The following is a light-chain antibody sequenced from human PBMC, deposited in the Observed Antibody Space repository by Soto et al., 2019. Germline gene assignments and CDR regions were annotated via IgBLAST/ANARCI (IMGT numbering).Light chain of an antibody. Sequence: ELVMTQSPATLSVSPGERAALSCRASQSVSSNLAWYQQKPGQAPSLLIYGASTRATGTPARFSGSGSGTEFTLTISSLKSEDFAVYYCQQYIRWPLTFGGGTKVDIK. V-gene: IGKV3-15*01. CDR3: QQYIRWPLT. CDR1: QSVSSN. CDR2: GAS. J-gene: IGKJ4*01.